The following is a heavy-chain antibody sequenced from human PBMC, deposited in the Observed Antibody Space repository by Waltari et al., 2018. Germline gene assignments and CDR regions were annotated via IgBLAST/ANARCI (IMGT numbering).Heavy chain of an antibody. J-gene: IGHJ4*02. Sequence: QVQLVQSGAAVKKPGSSVKVSCKASGYTFTCHYMPLLRQAPGQWLECLGRINPNSGGTNYAQKFQGRVTMTRDTSISTAYMELSRLRSDDTAVYYCASSAISGWYGEDPSINPDYWGQGTLVTVSS. CDR3: ASSAISGWYGEDPSINPDY. CDR2: INPNSGGT. V-gene: IGHV1-2*06. D-gene: IGHD6-19*01. CDR1: GYTFTCHY.